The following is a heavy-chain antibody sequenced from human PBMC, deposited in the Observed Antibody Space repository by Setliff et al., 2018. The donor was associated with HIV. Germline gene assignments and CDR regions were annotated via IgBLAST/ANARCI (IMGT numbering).Heavy chain of an antibody. Sequence: SETLSLTCSVSGDSIGTYYWNWIRQTPGKRLEWIGFFYYGGSTYYKSSLASRLTMSIDTSRNQFSLKLRSVTAADTAVFYCARMSVSAAVYFDSWGQGTLVTVSS. CDR1: GDSIGTYY. CDR3: ARMSVSAAVYFDS. D-gene: IGHD6-25*01. V-gene: IGHV4-59*04. CDR2: FYYGGST. J-gene: IGHJ4*02.